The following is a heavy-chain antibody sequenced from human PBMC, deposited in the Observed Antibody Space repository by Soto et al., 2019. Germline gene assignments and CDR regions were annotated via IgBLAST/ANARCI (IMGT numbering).Heavy chain of an antibody. CDR1: GFTFSSYS. V-gene: IGHV3-21*01. D-gene: IGHD6-13*01. CDR3: ARGAGKLDPRGLDP. J-gene: IGHJ5*02. CDR2: ISSSSSYI. Sequence: GGSLRLSCAASGFTFSSYSMNWVRQAPGKGLEWVSSISSSSSYIYYADSVKGRFTISRDNAKNSLYLQMNSLRAEDTAVYYCARGAGKLDPRGLDPWGQGTLVTVSS.